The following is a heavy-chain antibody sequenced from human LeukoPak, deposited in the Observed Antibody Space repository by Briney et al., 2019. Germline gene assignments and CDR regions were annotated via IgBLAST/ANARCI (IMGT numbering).Heavy chain of an antibody. J-gene: IGHJ5*02. V-gene: IGHV4-39*01. D-gene: IGHD1-26*01. CDR3: ARHEYSGSYYGLSWFDP. CDR1: GGSISSSGYY. CDR2: IYYSGST. Sequence: SETLSLTCTVSGGSISSSGYYWGWIRQPPGKGLEWIASIYYSGSTYYNPSLKRRVTISVDTSKNQLTLKLSSLPAADTAVYYCARHEYSGSYYGLSWFDPWGQGTLVTVSS.